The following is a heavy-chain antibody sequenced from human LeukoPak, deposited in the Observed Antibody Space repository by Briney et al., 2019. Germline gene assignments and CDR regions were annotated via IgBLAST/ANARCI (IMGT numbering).Heavy chain of an antibody. CDR3: ARSITLARVDV. Sequence: PGGSLRLSCAASGLTVSSYSMSWVRQAPGKGLEWVSLINPGGTTYYTDSVRGRFTISRDNSEHALYLQMNSLRAEDTAVYYCARSITLARVDVWGRGTMVTVSS. CDR1: GLTVSSYS. V-gene: IGHV3-53*01. CDR2: INPGGTT. D-gene: IGHD3-10*01. J-gene: IGHJ3*01.